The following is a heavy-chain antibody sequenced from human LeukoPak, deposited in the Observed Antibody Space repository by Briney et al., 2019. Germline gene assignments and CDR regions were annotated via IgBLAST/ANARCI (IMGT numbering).Heavy chain of an antibody. CDR3: ARERNYDFWSGYYTGAFDI. J-gene: IGHJ3*02. V-gene: IGHV4-59*01. CDR1: GGSISSYY. D-gene: IGHD3-3*01. CDR2: IYYSGGT. Sequence: SETLSLTCTVSGGSISSYYWSWIRQPPGEGLEWIGYIYYSGGTNYNPSLKSRVTISVDTSKNQFSLKLSSVTAADTAVYYCARERNYDFWSGYYTGAFDIWGQGTMVTVSS.